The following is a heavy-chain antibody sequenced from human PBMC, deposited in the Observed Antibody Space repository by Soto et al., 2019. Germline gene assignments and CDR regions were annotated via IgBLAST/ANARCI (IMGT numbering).Heavy chain of an antibody. V-gene: IGHV4-30-4*01. CDR1: GGSISSGDYY. Sequence: QVQLQESGPGLVKPSQTLSLTCTVSGGSISSGDYYWSWIRQPPGKGLEWIGYIYYSGSTYYNPSLKSRVTISVDTSKNQCSLKLSSVTAADTAVYYCARAGGRGWSEIDYWGQGTLVTVSS. D-gene: IGHD6-19*01. J-gene: IGHJ4*02. CDR3: ARAGGRGWSEIDY. CDR2: IYYSGST.